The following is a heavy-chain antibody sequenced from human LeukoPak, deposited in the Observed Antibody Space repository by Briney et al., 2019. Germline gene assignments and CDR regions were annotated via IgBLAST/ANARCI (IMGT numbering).Heavy chain of an antibody. CDR2: IKEDGSEK. Sequence: GSLRLSCAASGFTFSSYSMNWVRQTPGKGLEWVANIKEDGSEKYYVDSVKGRFTISRDNAKNSLSLQVNSLRAEDTAVYYCARSRSGYYEDYWGQGTLVTVSS. D-gene: IGHD3-22*01. CDR1: GFTFSSYS. CDR3: ARSRSGYYEDY. J-gene: IGHJ4*02. V-gene: IGHV3-7*01.